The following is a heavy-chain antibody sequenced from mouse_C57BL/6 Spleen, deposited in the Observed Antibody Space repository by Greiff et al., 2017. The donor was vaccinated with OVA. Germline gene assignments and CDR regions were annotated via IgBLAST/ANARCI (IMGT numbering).Heavy chain of an antibody. CDR2: IYPGDGDT. V-gene: IGHV1-82*01. CDR1: GYAFSSSW. D-gene: IGHD2-1*01. Sequence: QVQLQQSGPELVKPGASVKISCKASGYAFSSSWMNWVKQRPGKGLEWIGRIYPGDGDTNYNGKFKGKATLTADKSSSTAYMQLSSLTSEDSAVYFCVYGNYEHFDVWGTGTTVTVSS. J-gene: IGHJ1*03. CDR3: VYGNYEHFDV.